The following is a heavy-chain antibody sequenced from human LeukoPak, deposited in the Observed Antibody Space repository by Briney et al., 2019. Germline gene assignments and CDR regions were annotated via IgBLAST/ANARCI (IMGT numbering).Heavy chain of an antibody. J-gene: IGHJ4*02. CDR2: INQDGSEK. D-gene: IGHD3-10*01. CDR3: ASLLWFGELLIPFDY. CDR1: GFTFSSYW. V-gene: IGHV3-7*01. Sequence: GGSLRLSCAASGFTFSSYWMTWVRQAPGKGLEWVANINQDGSEKYYVDSVKGRFTISRDNAKNSLYLQMNSLRAEDTAVYYCASLLWFGELLIPFDYWGQGTLVTVST.